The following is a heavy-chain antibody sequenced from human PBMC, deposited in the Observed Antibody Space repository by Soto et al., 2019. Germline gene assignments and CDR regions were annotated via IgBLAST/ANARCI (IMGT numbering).Heavy chain of an antibody. CDR1: GFTFSSYA. V-gene: IGHV3-23*01. Sequence: EVQLLESGGGLVQPGGSLRLSCAASGFTFSSYAMSWVRQAPGKGLEWVSAVSGSGGSTYYADSVKGRFTISRDNSKNTLYLQMNSLRAEDTAVYYCAKSDFWSSYQNSDNWFDPWGQGTLVTVSS. CDR2: VSGSGGST. J-gene: IGHJ5*02. CDR3: AKSDFWSSYQNSDNWFDP. D-gene: IGHD3-3*01.